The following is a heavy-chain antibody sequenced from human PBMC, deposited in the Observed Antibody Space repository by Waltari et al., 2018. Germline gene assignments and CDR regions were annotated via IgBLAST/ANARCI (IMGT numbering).Heavy chain of an antibody. CDR2: IYYSGST. J-gene: IGHJ4*02. CDR1: GGSISSSSYY. V-gene: IGHV4-39*07. Sequence: QLQLQESGPGLVKPSETLSLTCTVSGGSISSSSYYWGWIRQPPGKGLEWIGSIYYSGSTYYNPSLKSRVTISVDTSKNQFSLKLSSVTAADTAVYYCARDGGGAAAGSRYFDYWGQGTLVTVSS. D-gene: IGHD6-13*01. CDR3: ARDGGGAAAGSRYFDY.